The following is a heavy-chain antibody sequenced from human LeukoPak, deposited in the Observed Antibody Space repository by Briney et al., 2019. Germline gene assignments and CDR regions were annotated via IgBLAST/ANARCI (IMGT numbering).Heavy chain of an antibody. Sequence: PGGSLRLSCAASGLTFSGDVISWVRQAPGKGLQWVSTIIASGSSTYSTDSVKGRFTISRDNSKNTLYLQMNSLRADDTAVYYCARYVVGASRFYFDYWGQGTLVTVSS. CDR1: GLTFSGDV. D-gene: IGHD2-15*01. V-gene: IGHV3-23*01. J-gene: IGHJ4*02. CDR2: IIASGSST. CDR3: ARYVVGASRFYFDY.